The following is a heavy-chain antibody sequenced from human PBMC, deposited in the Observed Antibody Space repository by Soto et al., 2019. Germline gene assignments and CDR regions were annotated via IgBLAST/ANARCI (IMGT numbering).Heavy chain of an antibody. J-gene: IGHJ4*02. V-gene: IGHV3-30-3*01. CDR2: ISYDGSNK. CDR1: GFTFSSYA. Sequence: QVQLVESGGGVVQPGRSLRLSVAASGFTFSSYAMHWVRQAPGKGLEWVAVISYDGSNKYYADSVKGRFTISRDNSKNTLYLQMNSLRAEDTAVYYCPREVRSGSYYTFDYWGQGTLVTVSS. CDR3: PREVRSGSYYTFDY. D-gene: IGHD1-26*01.